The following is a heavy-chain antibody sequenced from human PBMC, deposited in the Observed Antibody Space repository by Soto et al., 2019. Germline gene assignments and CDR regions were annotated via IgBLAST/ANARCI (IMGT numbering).Heavy chain of an antibody. D-gene: IGHD6-13*01. J-gene: IGHJ4*02. V-gene: IGHV1-69*01. CDR2: IVPIYRTA. CDR1: GGTFSSYR. Sequence: QVQLVQSGAEAKKPGSSVKVSCKASGGTFSSYRINWVRQAPGQGLEWVGGIVPIYRTADYAQKFQGRVTITADESARTSFMELRSPKSQDTAVYYCVRDSGAKLSSSWGQGTLVTVSS. CDR3: VRDSGAKLSSS.